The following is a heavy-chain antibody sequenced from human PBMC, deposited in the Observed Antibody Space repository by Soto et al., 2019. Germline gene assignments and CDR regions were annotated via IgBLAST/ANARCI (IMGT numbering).Heavy chain of an antibody. V-gene: IGHV1-2*02. CDR2: IFPNSGAT. CDR1: GYVFTGFY. CDR3: ARGRSLKWIWFDR. Sequence: QVQLVQSGAEVKKPGASVRVSCKASGYVFTGFYLHWVRQAPGQGLEWMGWIFPNSGATNYAQKFQGRVTLTRDTSLSTGYMDLTRLTSDDTAVYYCARGRSLKWIWFDRWGQGTLVTVSS. D-gene: IGHD2-15*01. J-gene: IGHJ5*02.